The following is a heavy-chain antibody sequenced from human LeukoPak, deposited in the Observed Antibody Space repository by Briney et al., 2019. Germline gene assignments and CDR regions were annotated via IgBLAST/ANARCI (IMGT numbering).Heavy chain of an antibody. J-gene: IGHJ4*02. V-gene: IGHV3-11*01. CDR1: GFTFSDYY. CDR3: ASGLFRGTRYFDY. Sequence: GGSLTLSCAASGFTFSDYYMSWIRQAPGKGLEWVSYISSNGSTIYYADSVKGRFTISRDNAKNSLYLQMNSLRAEDTAVYYCASGLFRGTRYFDYWRQRALPTDPS. D-gene: IGHD3-10*01. CDR2: ISSNGSTI.